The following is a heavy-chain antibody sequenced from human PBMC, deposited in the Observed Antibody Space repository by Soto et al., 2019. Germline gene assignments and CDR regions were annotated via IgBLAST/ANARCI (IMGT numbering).Heavy chain of an antibody. CDR1: GYTFTSYG. J-gene: IGHJ4*02. CDR2: ISPFIGKT. Sequence: ASVKVSCKASGYTFTSYGISWVRQAPGQGLEWMGWISPFIGKTNYAQKFQGRVTITTDKSTCTAYMELSSLRSEDTAVYYCARSYSSGWDFDYWGQGTLVTVSS. D-gene: IGHD6-19*01. CDR3: ARSYSSGWDFDY. V-gene: IGHV1-18*01.